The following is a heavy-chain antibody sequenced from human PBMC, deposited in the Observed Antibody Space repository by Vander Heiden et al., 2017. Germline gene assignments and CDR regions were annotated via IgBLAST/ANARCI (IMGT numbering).Heavy chain of an antibody. CDR1: GFTFRSYG. Sequence: QLVESGGGVVQPGTSLRLSCAASGFTFRSYGMHWVRQAPGEGLEWVAVIWYDESKTYYEDSVKGRFTISRDNFKDTLYLEMNSLRAEDSAVYWCARGGSHTHTDGFSFWGQGTMVSVS. CDR3: ARGGSHTHTDGFSF. CDR2: IWYDESKT. V-gene: IGHV3-33*01. D-gene: IGHD1-26*01. J-gene: IGHJ3*01.